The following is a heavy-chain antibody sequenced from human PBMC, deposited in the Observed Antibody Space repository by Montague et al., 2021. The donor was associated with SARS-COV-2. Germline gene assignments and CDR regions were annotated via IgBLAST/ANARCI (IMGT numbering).Heavy chain of an antibody. D-gene: IGHD3-3*01. V-gene: IGHV4-34*01. CDR3: ARGYQLRFLEWSPRQSTFDY. CDR1: GGSFSGYY. Sequence: SETLSLTCAVYGGSFSGYYWSWIRQPPGKGLEWIGEISHSGSTNYNPSLKSRVTISVDTSKNQFSLKLSSVTAADTAVYYCARGYQLRFLEWSPRQSTFDYWGQGTLVTVSS. CDR2: ISHSGST. J-gene: IGHJ4*02.